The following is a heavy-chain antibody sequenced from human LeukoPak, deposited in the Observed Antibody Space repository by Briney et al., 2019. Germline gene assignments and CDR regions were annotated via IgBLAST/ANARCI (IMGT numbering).Heavy chain of an antibody. CDR1: GFTFRNYA. Sequence: GGSLRLSCAASGFTFRNYAMHWVRQAPGKGLEWVAAISYDGTNTYYVDSVKGRFSISRDNSKNTLYLQMNSLRAEDTAVYYCASPPYDSSGYYYPFDCWGQGALVTVSS. J-gene: IGHJ4*02. CDR3: ASPPYDSSGYYYPFDC. D-gene: IGHD3-22*01. V-gene: IGHV3-30*04. CDR2: ISYDGTNT.